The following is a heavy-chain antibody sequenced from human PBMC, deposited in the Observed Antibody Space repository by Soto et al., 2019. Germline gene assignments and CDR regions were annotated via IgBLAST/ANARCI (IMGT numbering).Heavy chain of an antibody. CDR2: ISSSGSTI. V-gene: IGHV3-11*01. Sequence: GGSLRLSWAASGFTFSDYYMSWIRQAPGKGLEWVSYISSSGSTIYYADSVKGRFTISRDNAKNSLYLQMNSLRAEDTAVYYCARSVYSYGLPTTTVKMRGMDVWGQGTTVTVSS. CDR3: ARSVYSYGLPTTTVKMRGMDV. D-gene: IGHD5-18*01. J-gene: IGHJ6*02. CDR1: GFTFSDYY.